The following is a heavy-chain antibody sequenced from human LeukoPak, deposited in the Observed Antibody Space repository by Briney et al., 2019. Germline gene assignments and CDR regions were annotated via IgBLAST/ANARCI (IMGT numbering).Heavy chain of an antibody. J-gene: IGHJ4*02. CDR1: GFTFSSYW. CDR3: ATSPGLGYSSSLTGVDY. D-gene: IGHD6-6*01. CDR2: IKPNGRET. Sequence: GGSLRLSCAASGFTFSSYWMNWVRQAPGKGLEWVANIKPNGRETYYVDSVKGRFTISRDNAKSSLYLQMNGLRTEDTAVYYCATSPGLGYSSSLTGVDYWGQGTLVTVSS. V-gene: IGHV3-7*01.